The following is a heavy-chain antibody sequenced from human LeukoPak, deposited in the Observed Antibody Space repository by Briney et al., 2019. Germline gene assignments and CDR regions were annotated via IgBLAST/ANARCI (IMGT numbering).Heavy chain of an antibody. CDR2: IYHSGST. Sequence: SQTLSLTCTVSGGSISSGGYYWSWIRQPPGKGLEWIGYIYHSGSTYYNPSLKSRVTISVDRSKNQFSLKLSSVTAADTAVYYCARGDCSSTSCYRVFWFNPWGQGTLVTVSS. J-gene: IGHJ5*02. CDR3: ARGDCSSTSCYRVFWFNP. V-gene: IGHV4-30-2*01. D-gene: IGHD2-2*02. CDR1: GGSISSGGYY.